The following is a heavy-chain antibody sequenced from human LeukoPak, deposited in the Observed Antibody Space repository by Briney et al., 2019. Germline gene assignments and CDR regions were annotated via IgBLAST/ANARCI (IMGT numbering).Heavy chain of an antibody. J-gene: IGHJ4*02. CDR3: ARKGLPDY. CDR2: INQDGSVR. D-gene: IGHD2-21*02. Sequence: GGSLRLSCAASGFTFNTYWMIWVRQAPGKGLDWVANINQDGSVRYYVASVKGRFTISSDNAKNLVHLQMNSLRAEDTAVYYCARKGLPDYWGQGTMVTVSS. CDR1: GFTFNTYW. V-gene: IGHV3-7*01.